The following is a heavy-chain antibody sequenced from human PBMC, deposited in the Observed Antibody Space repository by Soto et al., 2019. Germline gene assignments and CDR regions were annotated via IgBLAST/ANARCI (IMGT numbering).Heavy chain of an antibody. D-gene: IGHD4-17*01. CDR2: ISYDGSNK. J-gene: IGHJ4*02. CDR1: GFTFSSYG. Sequence: PGGSLRLSCAASGFTFSSYGMHWVRQAPGKGLEWVAVISYDGSNKYYADSVKGRFTISRDNSKNTLYLQMNSLRAEDTAVYYCAKVEHGDYQYFDYWGQGTLVTVSS. V-gene: IGHV3-30*18. CDR3: AKVEHGDYQYFDY.